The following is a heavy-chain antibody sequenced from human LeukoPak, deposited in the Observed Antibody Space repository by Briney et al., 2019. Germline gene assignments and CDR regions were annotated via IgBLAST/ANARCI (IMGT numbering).Heavy chain of an antibody. CDR3: ARVRRGSGSAPHDAFDI. CDR2: ISSSSSTI. V-gene: IGHV3-48*01. CDR1: GFTFSSYS. D-gene: IGHD3-10*01. Sequence: GGSLRLSCAASGFTFSSYSMNWVRQAPGKGLEWVSYISSSSSTIYYADSVKGRFTISRDNAKNSLYLQMNSLRAEDTAVYYCARVRRGSGSAPHDAFDIWGQGTMVTVSS. J-gene: IGHJ3*02.